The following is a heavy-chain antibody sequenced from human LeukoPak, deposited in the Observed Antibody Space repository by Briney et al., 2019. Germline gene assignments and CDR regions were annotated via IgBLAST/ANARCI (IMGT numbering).Heavy chain of an antibody. CDR1: GYTLTSYD. V-gene: IGHV1-8*01. CDR2: MNPKRGNT. D-gene: IGHD2-2*01. J-gene: IGHJ6*02. CDR3: ARVSGYCSGTNCYYHYGMDV. Sequence: ASVKVSCKAPGYTLTSYDINWVRQATGQGLEWMGWMNPKRGNTGYAQTFQGRVTMTRNTSISTAYMELSSLRSEDTAVYYCARVSGYCSGTNCYYHYGMDVWGQGTTVAVSS.